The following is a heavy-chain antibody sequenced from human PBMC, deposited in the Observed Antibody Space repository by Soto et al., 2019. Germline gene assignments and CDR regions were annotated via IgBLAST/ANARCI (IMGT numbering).Heavy chain of an antibody. V-gene: IGHV3-21*06. CDR3: ARESEDLTSNFDY. CDR2: ISSTTNYI. Sequence: EVQLVESGGGLVKPGGSLRLSCAASGFTFTRYSMNWVRQAPGKGLEWVSSISSTTNYIYYGGSMKGRFTISRDNAKNSLYLEMNSLRDEDTAVYYCARESEDLTSNFDYWGQGTLVTVSS. CDR1: GFTFTRYS. J-gene: IGHJ4*02.